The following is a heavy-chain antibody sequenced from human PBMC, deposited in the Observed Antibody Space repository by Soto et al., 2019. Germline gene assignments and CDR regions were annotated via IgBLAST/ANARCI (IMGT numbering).Heavy chain of an antibody. CDR1: GGTFSSYA. CDR2: IIPIFGTA. Sequence: QVQLVQSGAEVKKPGSSVKVSCKASGGTFSSYAISWVRQAPGQGLEWMGGIIPIFGTANYAQKFQGRVTITADESTSTAYMELSSLISEDTAVYYCAVDSTVAGYYYYYGMDVWGQGTTVTVSS. D-gene: IGHD6-19*01. V-gene: IGHV1-69*01. CDR3: AVDSTVAGYYYYYGMDV. J-gene: IGHJ6*02.